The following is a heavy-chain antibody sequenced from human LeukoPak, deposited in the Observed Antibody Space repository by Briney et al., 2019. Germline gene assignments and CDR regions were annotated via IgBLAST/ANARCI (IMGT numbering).Heavy chain of an antibody. V-gene: IGHV3-53*01. CDR2: IYSGGST. J-gene: IGHJ3*02. D-gene: IGHD2-15*01. CDR1: GFTVSSNY. CDR3: AREIYCSASSCTGGAFDI. Sequence: GGSLRLSCAASGFTVSSNYMSWVRQAPGKGLEWVSVIYSGGSTYYADPVKGRFTISRDNSKNTLYLQMNSLRVEDTAVYYCAREIYCSASSCTGGAFDIWGQGTMVTVSS.